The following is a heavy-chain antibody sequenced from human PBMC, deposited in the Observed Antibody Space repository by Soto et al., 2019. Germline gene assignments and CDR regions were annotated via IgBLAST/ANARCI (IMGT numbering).Heavy chain of an antibody. D-gene: IGHD3-10*01. Sequence: PGESLKISCKGSGYSFTIYWIGWVRQMPGKGLEWMGIIYPGDSDTRYSPSFQGQVTISADKSISTAYLQWSSLKASDTAMYYCARHVTXSMVRGVTSYYYYGMDVWGQGTTVTVSS. CDR2: IYPGDSDT. CDR3: ARHVTXSMVRGVTSYYYYGMDV. CDR1: GYSFTIYW. V-gene: IGHV5-51*01. J-gene: IGHJ6*02.